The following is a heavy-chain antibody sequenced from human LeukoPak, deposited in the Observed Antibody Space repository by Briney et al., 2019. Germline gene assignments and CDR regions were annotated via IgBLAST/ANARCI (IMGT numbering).Heavy chain of an antibody. Sequence: ASVKVSCKASGYTFTSYDINWVRQATGQGLEWMGWINPNSGNTGYAQKFQGRVTMTRNTSISTAYMELSSLRSEDTAVYYCATVYCTNGVCYIHYFDYWGQGTLVTVSS. CDR3: ATVYCTNGVCYIHYFDY. CDR2: INPNSGNT. V-gene: IGHV1-8*02. J-gene: IGHJ4*02. D-gene: IGHD2-8*01. CDR1: GYTFTSYD.